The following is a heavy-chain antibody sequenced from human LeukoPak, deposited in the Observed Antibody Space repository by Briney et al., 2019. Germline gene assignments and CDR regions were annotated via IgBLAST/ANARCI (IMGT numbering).Heavy chain of an antibody. Sequence: GGSLRLSCAASGFTFSSYSMNWVRQAPGKGLEWVSSISSSSSYIYYADSVKGRFTISRDNAKNSLYLQMNSLRAEDTAVYYCARDLAAAQVQVDYWGQGTLVTVSS. CDR2: ISSSSSYI. CDR1: GFTFSSYS. V-gene: IGHV3-21*01. CDR3: ARDLAAAQVQVDY. D-gene: IGHD6-13*01. J-gene: IGHJ4*02.